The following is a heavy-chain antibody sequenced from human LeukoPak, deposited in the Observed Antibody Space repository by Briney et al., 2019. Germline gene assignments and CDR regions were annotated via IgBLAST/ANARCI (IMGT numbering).Heavy chain of an antibody. CDR1: GFTFSNAW. J-gene: IGHJ4*02. CDR3: TSTYYYDSSGYYPLDY. V-gene: IGHV3-15*01. D-gene: IGHD3-22*01. Sequence: PGGSLRLSCAASGFTFSNAWMSWVRQAPGKGLEWVGRIKSKTDGGTTDYAAPVKGRFTISRDDSKNTMYLQMNSLKTDDTAVYYCTSTYYYDSSGYYPLDYWGQGTLVTVSS. CDR2: IKSKTDGGTT.